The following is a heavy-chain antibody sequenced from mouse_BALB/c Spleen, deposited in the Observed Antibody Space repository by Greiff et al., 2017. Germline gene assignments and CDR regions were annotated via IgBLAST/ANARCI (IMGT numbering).Heavy chain of an antibody. V-gene: IGHV1-15*01. J-gene: IGHJ3*01. D-gene: IGHD3-2*01. CDR3: TEDSSGYDAY. Sequence: VQLQQSGAELVRPGASVTLSCKASGYTFTDYEMHWVKQTPVHGLEWIGAIDPENGGTAYNKKFKGKATLTADQSSSTAYMELRSLTSADSAVYYCTEDSSGYDAYWGQGTLVTVSA. CDR2: IDPENGGT. CDR1: GYTFTDYE.